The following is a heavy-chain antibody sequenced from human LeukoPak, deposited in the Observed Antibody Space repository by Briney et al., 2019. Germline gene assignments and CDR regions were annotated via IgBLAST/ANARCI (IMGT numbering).Heavy chain of an antibody. CDR2: LYTSGST. CDR1: GGSISTYF. Sequence: SETLSLTCTVSGGSISTYFWSWIRQPAGKGLEWIGRLYTSGSTNYNPSLRSRLTMSADTSKNQFSLNLRSVTAADTAIYYCARDRVDSSGYYYYYGIDVWGQGTAVTVSS. V-gene: IGHV4-4*07. D-gene: IGHD3-22*01. J-gene: IGHJ6*02. CDR3: ARDRVDSSGYYYYYGIDV.